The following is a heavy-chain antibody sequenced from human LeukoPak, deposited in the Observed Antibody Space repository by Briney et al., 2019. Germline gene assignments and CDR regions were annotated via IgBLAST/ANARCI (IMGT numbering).Heavy chain of an antibody. D-gene: IGHD5-24*01. J-gene: IGHJ4*02. Sequence: GGSLRLSCVGSGFTFSDFWMSWVRQAPGKGLEWVANIKQDGSEKDYVDALKGRFTISRDNAKNSLYLQMNSLRAEDTAVYYCARWLELMRNFDWWGQGTLVTVSS. V-gene: IGHV3-7*01. CDR2: IKQDGSEK. CDR3: ARWLELMRNFDW. CDR1: GFTFSDFW.